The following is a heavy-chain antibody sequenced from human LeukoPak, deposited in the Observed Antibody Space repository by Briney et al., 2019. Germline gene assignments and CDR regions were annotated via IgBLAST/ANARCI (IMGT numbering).Heavy chain of an antibody. Sequence: GGSLRLSCAASGFTFDDYAMHWVRQAPGKGLEWVSGISWNSGSIGYADSVKGRFTISRDNAKNSLYLQMNSLRAEDTALYYCAKDRRYYDLWSGYYTSTGMDVWGQGTTVTVSS. V-gene: IGHV3-9*01. J-gene: IGHJ6*02. CDR3: AKDRRYYDLWSGYYTSTGMDV. CDR2: ISWNSGSI. CDR1: GFTFDDYA. D-gene: IGHD3-3*01.